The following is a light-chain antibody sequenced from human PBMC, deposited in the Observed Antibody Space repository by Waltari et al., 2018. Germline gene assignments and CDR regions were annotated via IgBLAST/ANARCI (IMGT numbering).Light chain of an antibody. CDR1: TGPVPRGHY. Sequence: QAVVTHEPSLTVSPGGTVTLTCGSSTGPVPRGHYPSWFPQTPGQVPRTLIYDTSNKPSWTPARFSGSLLGGKAALTLSGAQPEDEAEYYCLLWYSGARWVFGGGTKLSVL. V-gene: IGLV7-46*01. J-gene: IGLJ3*02. CDR3: LLWYSGARWV. CDR2: DTS.